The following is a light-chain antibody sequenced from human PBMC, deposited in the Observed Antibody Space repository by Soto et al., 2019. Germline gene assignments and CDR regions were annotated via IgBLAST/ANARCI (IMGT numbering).Light chain of an antibody. CDR1: SVIGNYNL. J-gene: IGLJ1*01. Sequence: QSALTQPASVSGSPGQSVTISCSGSVIGNYNLVSWYQHLPGRAPKLLIFEVTMRPSGISDRFSGSKSASTASLTISGLQAEDEGDYYCASYAGSRTYVFGSGTNVTVL. CDR2: EVT. CDR3: ASYAGSRTYV. V-gene: IGLV2-23*02.